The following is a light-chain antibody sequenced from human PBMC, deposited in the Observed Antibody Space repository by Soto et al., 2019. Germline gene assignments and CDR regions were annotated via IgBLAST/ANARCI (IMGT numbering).Light chain of an antibody. Sequence: DIQMTQSPSSLSASVGDTVTITCRASQDIKNYLAWFQQKPGQAPKSLIFAASSLQSGAPSKFIGSGSGTEFTLIISSLQSDDFATYYCQEYSSYWTFGQGTKVDIK. CDR2: AAS. J-gene: IGKJ1*01. CDR1: QDIKNY. V-gene: IGKV1-16*02. CDR3: QEYSSYWT.